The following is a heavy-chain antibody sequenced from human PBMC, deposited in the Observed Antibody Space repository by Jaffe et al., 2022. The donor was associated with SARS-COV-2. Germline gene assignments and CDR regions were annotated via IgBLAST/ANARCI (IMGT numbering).Heavy chain of an antibody. CDR3: AKARGGIVGSTPGDY. Sequence: EVQLVESGGGLVQPGGSLRLSCAASGFTFNNYAMSWVRQAPGKGLEWVSGISGSGGSTFYADRVKGRFTISRDNSKNTLYLQMNSLRAEDTAVYYCAKARGGIVGSTPGDYWGQGTLVTVSS. J-gene: IGHJ4*02. CDR2: ISGSGGST. D-gene: IGHD1-26*01. CDR1: GFTFNNYA. V-gene: IGHV3-23*04.